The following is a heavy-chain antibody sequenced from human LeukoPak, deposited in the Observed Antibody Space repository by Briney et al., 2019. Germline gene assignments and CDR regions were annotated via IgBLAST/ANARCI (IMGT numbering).Heavy chain of an antibody. CDR2: INTNGRT. CDR3: ATSYDYNVAPFDL. D-gene: IGHD5-12*01. CDR1: GGSIRDYL. J-gene: IGHJ4*02. V-gene: IGHV4-4*09. Sequence: SETLSLTCAVSGGSIRDYLWSWMRQPPGKGLEWIGHINTNGRTDYNPSLRSRLTFSVDTSRYQFSLKLSSVTAADTAMYYCATSYDYNVAPFDLWGQGTLVTVSS.